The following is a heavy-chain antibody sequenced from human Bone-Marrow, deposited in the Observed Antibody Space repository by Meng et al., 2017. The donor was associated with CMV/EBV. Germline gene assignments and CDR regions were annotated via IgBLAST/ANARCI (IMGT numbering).Heavy chain of an antibody. D-gene: IGHD3-22*01. J-gene: IGHJ4*02. Sequence: QVQLVQSGARVKKPGSSVKVYCKASGGTFSSYTISWVRQAPGQGLEWTGRIIPILGIANYAQKFQGRVTITADKSTSTAYMELSSLRSEDTAVYYCAREDSSGYSYYFDYWGQGTLVTVSS. CDR3: AREDSSGYSYYFDY. CDR2: IIPILGIA. CDR1: GGTFSSYT. V-gene: IGHV1-69*08.